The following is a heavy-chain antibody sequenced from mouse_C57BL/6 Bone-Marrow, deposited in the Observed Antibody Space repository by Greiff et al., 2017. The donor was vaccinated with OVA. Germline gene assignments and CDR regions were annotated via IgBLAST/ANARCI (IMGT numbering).Heavy chain of an antibody. CDR2: INPNNGGT. D-gene: IGHD3-3*01. CDR3: ARDLGTWSPPYAMDY. V-gene: IGHV1-22*01. CDR1: GYTFTDYN. J-gene: IGHJ4*01. Sequence: VQLQQSGPELVKPGASVKMSCKASGYTFTDYNMHWVKQSHGKSLEWIGYINPNNGGTSYNQKFKGKATLTVNKSSSTAYMELRSLTSEDSAVYYGARDLGTWSPPYAMDYWGQGTSVTVSS.